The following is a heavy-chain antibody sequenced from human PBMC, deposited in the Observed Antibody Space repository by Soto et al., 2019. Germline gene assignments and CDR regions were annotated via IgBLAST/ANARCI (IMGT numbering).Heavy chain of an antibody. Sequence: SETLSLTCTVSGGSISSYYWSWIRQPPGKGLEWIGYIYYSGSTNYNPSLKSRATISVDTSKNQFSLKLSSVTAADTAVYYCARDHSIAARYFDYWGQGTLVTVSS. J-gene: IGHJ4*02. CDR3: ARDHSIAARYFDY. D-gene: IGHD6-6*01. CDR2: IYYSGST. CDR1: GGSISSYY. V-gene: IGHV4-59*01.